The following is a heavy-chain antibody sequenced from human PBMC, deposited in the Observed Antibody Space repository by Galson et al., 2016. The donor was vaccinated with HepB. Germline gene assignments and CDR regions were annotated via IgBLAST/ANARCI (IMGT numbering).Heavy chain of an antibody. CDR2: TYHRSKWYG. D-gene: IGHD4-17*01. CDR3: ARDLYGVHYFDF. V-gene: IGHV6-1*01. Sequence: CAISGDSVSSNRATWNWIRQSPSRGLEWLGRTYHRSKWYGSYAVSVKNRITISPDTSQNQFSLHLNSVTPEDTAVYYCARDLYGVHYFDFWGQGILVTVSS. CDR1: GDSVSSNRAT. J-gene: IGHJ4*02.